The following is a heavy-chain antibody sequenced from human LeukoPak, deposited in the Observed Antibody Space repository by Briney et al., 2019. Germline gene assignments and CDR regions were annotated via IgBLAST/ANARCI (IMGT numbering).Heavy chain of an antibody. Sequence: PGGFLRLSCAASGFTFSSYAMSWVRQAPGKGLEWVSAISGSGGSTYYADSVKGRFTISRDNSKNTLYLQMNSLRAEDTAVYYCAKYSSGWYGSDAFDIWGQGTMVTVSS. CDR1: GFTFSSYA. J-gene: IGHJ3*02. V-gene: IGHV3-23*01. D-gene: IGHD6-19*01. CDR2: ISGSGGST. CDR3: AKYSSGWYGSDAFDI.